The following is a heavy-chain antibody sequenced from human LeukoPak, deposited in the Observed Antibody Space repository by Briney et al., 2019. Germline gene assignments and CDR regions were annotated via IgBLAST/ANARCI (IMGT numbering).Heavy chain of an antibody. CDR2: IKSKTDGWTT. CDR1: GFTFSNAW. D-gene: IGHD6-19*01. CDR3: TTDPWAGIAVAGQIWDY. V-gene: IGHV3-15*01. J-gene: IGHJ4*02. Sequence: GGSLRLSCAASGFTFSNAWMSWFRQAPGKGLDWVGRIKSKTDGWTTDYAAPVKGRFTISRDDSKNTLYVQMNSLKTEDTAVYYCTTDPWAGIAVAGQIWDYWGQGTLVTVSS.